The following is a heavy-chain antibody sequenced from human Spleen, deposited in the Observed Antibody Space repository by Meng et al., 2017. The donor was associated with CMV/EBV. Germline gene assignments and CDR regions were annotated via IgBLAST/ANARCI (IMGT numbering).Heavy chain of an antibody. V-gene: IGHV4-59*11. Sequence: GSLRLSCTVSGGSISGHYWSWIRQPPGKGLDWIGYIYYSGSTNYNPSLKSRVTISVDTSKNQFSLKLNSVTAADTAVYYCARLLGYCSSTSCYQLDPWGQGTLVTVSS. CDR2: IYYSGST. CDR1: GGSISGHY. D-gene: IGHD2-2*01. J-gene: IGHJ5*02. CDR3: ARLLGYCSSTSCYQLDP.